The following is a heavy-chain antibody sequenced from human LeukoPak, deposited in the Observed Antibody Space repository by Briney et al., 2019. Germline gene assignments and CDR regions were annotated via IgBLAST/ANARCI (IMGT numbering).Heavy chain of an antibody. J-gene: IGHJ1*01. CDR1: GGTFSSYA. Sequence: ASVRVSCKASGGTFSSYAISWVRQAPGQGLEWMGRIIPILGIANYAQKFQGRVTITADKSTSTAYMELSSLRSEDTAVYYCARAPSIAVAGTSGGYFQHWGQGTLVTVSS. D-gene: IGHD6-19*01. CDR2: IIPILGIA. V-gene: IGHV1-69*04. CDR3: ARAPSIAVAGTSGGYFQH.